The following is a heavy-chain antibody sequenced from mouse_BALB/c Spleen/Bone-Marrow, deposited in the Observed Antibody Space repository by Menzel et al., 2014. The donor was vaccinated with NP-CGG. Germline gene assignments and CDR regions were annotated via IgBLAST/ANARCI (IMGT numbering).Heavy chain of an antibody. CDR3: TRSLYGNYVMDF. J-gene: IGHJ4*01. V-gene: IGHV1-15*01. CDR2: IDPETGGT. CDR1: GYTFTDYE. Sequence: QVHVKQSGAELVRPGASVALSCKASGYTFTDYEMLWEKQTPVHGLEWIGAIDPETGGTAYNQKCKGKATLTADKSSSTAYMELRSLTSEDSAVYYCTRSLYGNYVMDFWGQGTSVTVSS. D-gene: IGHD2-1*01.